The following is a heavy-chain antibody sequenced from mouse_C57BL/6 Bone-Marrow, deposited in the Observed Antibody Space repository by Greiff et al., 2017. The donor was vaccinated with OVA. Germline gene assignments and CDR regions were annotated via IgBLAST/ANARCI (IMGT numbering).Heavy chain of an antibody. J-gene: IGHJ4*01. CDR1: GFNIKDDY. CDR3: TGWLLTNPLAMDY. V-gene: IGHV14-4*01. D-gene: IGHD2-3*01. Sequence: VQLKQSGAELVRPGASVKLSCTASGFNIKDDYMHWVKQRPEQGLEWIGWIDPENGDTEYASKFQGKATITADTSSNTAYLQLSSLTSEDTAVYYCTGWLLTNPLAMDYWGQGTSVTVSS. CDR2: IDPENGDT.